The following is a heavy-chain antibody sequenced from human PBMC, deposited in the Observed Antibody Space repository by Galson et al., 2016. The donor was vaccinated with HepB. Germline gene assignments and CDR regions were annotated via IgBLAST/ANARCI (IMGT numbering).Heavy chain of an antibody. D-gene: IGHD1-7*01. CDR1: GFTFSSYS. J-gene: IGHJ4*02. V-gene: IGHV3-21*01. CDR3: ARTTWNYVSIY. CDR2: ISSSGSYI. Sequence: SLRLSCAVSGFTFSSYSMNWVRQAPGKGLEWVSTISSSGSYIYYADSLKGRFPISRDNAKNSLYLRMNSLRAEDTAVYYCARTTWNYVSIYWGQGTLVTVSS.